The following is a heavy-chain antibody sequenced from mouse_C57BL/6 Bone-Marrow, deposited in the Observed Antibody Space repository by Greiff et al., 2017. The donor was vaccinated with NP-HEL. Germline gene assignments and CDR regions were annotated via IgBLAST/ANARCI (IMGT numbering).Heavy chain of an antibody. CDR1: GYTFTSYW. CDR2: IDPSDSNT. Sequence: QVQLQQPGAELVKPGASVKLSCKASGYTFTSYWMQWVKQRPGQGLEWIGEIDPSDSNTNYNQKFKGKATLTVDTSSSTAYMQLSSLTSEDSAVYYCARLRRYYFDYWGQGTTLTVSS. CDR3: ARLRRYYFDY. J-gene: IGHJ2*01. D-gene: IGHD1-2*01. V-gene: IGHV1-50*01.